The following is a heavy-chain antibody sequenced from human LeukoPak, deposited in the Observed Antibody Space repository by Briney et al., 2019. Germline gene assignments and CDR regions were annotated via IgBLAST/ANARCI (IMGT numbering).Heavy chain of an antibody. CDR3: ARDGRYHYYGSGSYYNVFDY. J-gene: IGHJ4*02. CDR2: IGTAGDT. D-gene: IGHD3-10*01. Sequence: GGSLRLSCAASGFTFSSYDMHWVRQATGKGLEWVSAIGTAGDTYYPGSVTGRFTISRENAKNTLYLQMNSLRAEDTAVYYCARDGRYHYYGSGSYYNVFDYWGQGTLVTVSS. V-gene: IGHV3-13*01. CDR1: GFTFSSYD.